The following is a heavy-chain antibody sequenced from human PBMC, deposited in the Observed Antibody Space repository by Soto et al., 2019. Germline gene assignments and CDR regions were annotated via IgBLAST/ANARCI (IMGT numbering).Heavy chain of an antibody. CDR3: AREGSY. CDR1: GASISDTSYY. CDR2: IYFNGNT. V-gene: IGHV4-39*02. Sequence: QLQLQESGPGLVKPSETLSLTCNVSGASISDTSYYWGWIRQPPGKGLEWIGTIYFNGNTFYNPSLKSRLTMSVDTSKNQFSLRLTSVTAAETAVYYCAREGSYWGQGTLVAVSS. J-gene: IGHJ4*02.